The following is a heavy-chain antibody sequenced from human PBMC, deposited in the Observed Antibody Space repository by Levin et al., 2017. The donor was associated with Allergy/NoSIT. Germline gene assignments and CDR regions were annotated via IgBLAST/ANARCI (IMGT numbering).Heavy chain of an antibody. CDR3: ARDEEWELLYDY. CDR1: GFTFSSYS. CDR2: ISSSSSYI. J-gene: IGHJ4*02. V-gene: IGHV3-21*01. D-gene: IGHD1-26*01. Sequence: GGSLRLSCAASGFTFSSYSMNWVRQAPGKGLEWVSSISSSSSYIYYADSVKGRFTISRDNAKNSLYLQMNSLRAEDTAVYYCARDEEWELLYDYWGQGTLVTVSS.